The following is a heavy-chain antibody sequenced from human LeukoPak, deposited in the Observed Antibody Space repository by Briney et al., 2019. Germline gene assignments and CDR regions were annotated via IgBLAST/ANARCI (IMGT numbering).Heavy chain of an antibody. CDR1: GGSISSGSYY. CDR2: IYTSGST. V-gene: IGHV4-61*02. J-gene: IGHJ5*02. CDR3: ASLRDYIGWFDP. D-gene: IGHD4-11*01. Sequence: SQTLSLTCTVSGGSISSGSYYWSWIRQPAGKGLEWIGRIYTSGSTNYNPSLKSRVTLSVDTSKNQFSLKLSSVTAADTAVYYCASLRDYIGWFDPWGQGTLVTVSS.